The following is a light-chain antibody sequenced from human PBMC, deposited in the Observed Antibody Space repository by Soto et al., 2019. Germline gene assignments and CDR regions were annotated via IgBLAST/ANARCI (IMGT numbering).Light chain of an antibody. CDR2: GAS. J-gene: IGKJ1*01. CDR3: QQYSSSWT. Sequence: EIVLTQSPGTLSLSPGERATLSCRASQSVTSSYLARYQQKPGQAPRLLIYGASSRATGIPDRFSGSGSGTDFTLTISRLEPEDFAVYYCQQYSSSWTFGQGTKVEVK. V-gene: IGKV3-20*01. CDR1: QSVTSSY.